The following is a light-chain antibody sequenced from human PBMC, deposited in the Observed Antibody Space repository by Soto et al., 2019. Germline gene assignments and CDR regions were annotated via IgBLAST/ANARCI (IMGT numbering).Light chain of an antibody. J-gene: IGKJ4*01. Sequence: EIVLTQSPGTLSLSPGERATLSCRASQSVSSSYLAWYQQKPGQAPRLLIYGASSSATGIPDRFSGSGSGTYFTLTISRLEPEDFAVYYCQQYGSSTTFGGGTKVEIK. CDR1: QSVSSSY. CDR3: QQYGSSTT. CDR2: GAS. V-gene: IGKV3-20*01.